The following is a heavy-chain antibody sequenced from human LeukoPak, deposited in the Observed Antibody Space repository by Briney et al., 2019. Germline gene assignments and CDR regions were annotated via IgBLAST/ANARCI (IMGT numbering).Heavy chain of an antibody. J-gene: IGHJ6*02. CDR1: GFTFSSYA. CDR3: AKDRAVAGTLYYYYGMDV. D-gene: IGHD6-19*01. V-gene: IGHV3-23*01. CDR2: ISGSGDNT. Sequence: PGGSLRLSCAASGFTFSSYAMSWVRQAPGKGLEWVSGISGSGDNTYYADSVKGRFTISRDNAKNSLYLQMNSLRAEDTALYYCAKDRAVAGTLYYYYGMDVWGQGTTVTVSS.